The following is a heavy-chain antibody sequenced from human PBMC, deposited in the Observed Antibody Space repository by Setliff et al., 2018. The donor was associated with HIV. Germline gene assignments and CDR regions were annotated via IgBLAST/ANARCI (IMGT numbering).Heavy chain of an antibody. V-gene: IGHV4-39*07. J-gene: IGHJ4*02. D-gene: IGHD3-3*01. CDR3: ARDGRSYYNFWSGTLFDS. CDR2: IYYSGST. Sequence: SETLSLTCTVSGGSISSSNYYWGWIRQPPGKGLEWIGSIYYSGSTYYNPSLKSRVTISVDTSKNQFSLKLSSVTAADTAVYYCARDGRSYYNFWSGTLFDSWGQGTLVTVSS. CDR1: GGSISSSNYY.